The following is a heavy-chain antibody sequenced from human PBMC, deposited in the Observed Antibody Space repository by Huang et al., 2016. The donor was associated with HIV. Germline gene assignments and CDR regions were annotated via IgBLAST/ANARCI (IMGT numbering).Heavy chain of an antibody. Sequence: AASGFTFSNAWMSWVRQAPGKGLEWVGRIKSKTDGGTTDYAAPWKGRFTISRDDSKNTLYLQMNTLKTEDTAVYYCTTDRDYGDYVADAFDIWGQGTMVTVSS. V-gene: IGHV3-15*01. D-gene: IGHD4-17*01. CDR1: GFTFSNAW. CDR2: IKSKTDGGTT. CDR3: TTDRDYGDYVADAFDI. J-gene: IGHJ3*02.